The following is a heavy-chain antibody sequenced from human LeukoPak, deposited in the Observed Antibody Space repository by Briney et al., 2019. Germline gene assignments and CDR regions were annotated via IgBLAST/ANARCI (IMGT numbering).Heavy chain of an antibody. Sequence: GGSLRLSCAASGFTFSSYSMNWVRQAPGKGLKWVSSISSSSSYIYYADSVKGRFTISRDNAKNSLYLQMNSLRAEDTAVYYCARGAGTYYDFWSGYSNWFDPWGQGTLVTVSS. D-gene: IGHD3-3*01. J-gene: IGHJ5*02. CDR1: GFTFSSYS. CDR2: ISSSSSYI. CDR3: ARGAGTYYDFWSGYSNWFDP. V-gene: IGHV3-21*01.